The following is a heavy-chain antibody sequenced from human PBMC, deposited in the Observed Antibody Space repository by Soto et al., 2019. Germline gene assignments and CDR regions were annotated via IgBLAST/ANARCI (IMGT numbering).Heavy chain of an antibody. V-gene: IGHV3-30-3*01. J-gene: IGHJ4*02. CDR1: GFTFSSYA. CDR2: ISYDGSNK. CDR3: ARDRSSSSVVY. Sequence: PGGSLRLSCAASGFTFSSYAMHWVRQAPGKGLEWVAVISYDGSNKYYADSVKGRFTISRDNSKNTLYLQMNSLRAEDTAVYYCARDRSSSSVVYWGQGTLVTVSS. D-gene: IGHD6-6*01.